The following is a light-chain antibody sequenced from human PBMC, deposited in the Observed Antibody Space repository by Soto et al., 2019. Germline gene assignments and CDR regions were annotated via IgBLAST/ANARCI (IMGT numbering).Light chain of an antibody. CDR1: QSVSSSF. CDR2: SAS. Sequence: EIVLTQSPGTLSLSPGERATLSCRASQSVSSSFLAWYQQKPGQPPRLLIYSASGRATSIPDRFSGSGSGTDYALTISSLEPDDSAVYYCQQYGSAPLTFGQGTKVEVK. CDR3: QQYGSAPLT. J-gene: IGKJ1*01. V-gene: IGKV3-20*01.